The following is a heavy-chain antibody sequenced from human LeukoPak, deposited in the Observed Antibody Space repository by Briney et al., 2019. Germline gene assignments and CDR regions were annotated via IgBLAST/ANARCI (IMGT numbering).Heavy chain of an antibody. D-gene: IGHD6-13*01. CDR2: ISSNGGST. J-gene: IGHJ5*02. V-gene: IGHV3-64D*09. Sequence: GSLRLSCPATVLTFSNYAMPSIRQAPGKGLEYVSAISSNGGSTYYADSVKGRFTISRDNSKNTLCLQITSLSVEDTAVEKRLRSSWFAPWGQGTLVTVSS. CDR1: VLTFSNYA. CDR3: LRSSWFAP.